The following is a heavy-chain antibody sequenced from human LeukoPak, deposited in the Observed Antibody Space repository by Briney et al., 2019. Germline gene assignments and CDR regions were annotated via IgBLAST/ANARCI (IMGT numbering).Heavy chain of an antibody. V-gene: IGHV3-74*01. CDR3: SGGRYHLDY. D-gene: IGHD1-14*01. Sequence: GGSLRLSCAASGFTFSTYWMHWVRQAPGKGLVWVSRINSDGSGTTYADSVKGRFTISRDNAKNTLYLQLNSLRAEDTALYYCSGGRYHLDYWGQGTLVTVSS. CDR2: INSDGSGT. CDR1: GFTFSTYW. J-gene: IGHJ4*02.